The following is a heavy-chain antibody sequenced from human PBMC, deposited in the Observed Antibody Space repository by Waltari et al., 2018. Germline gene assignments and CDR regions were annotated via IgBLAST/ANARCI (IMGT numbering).Heavy chain of an antibody. CDR3: ARGDSYGPFDY. J-gene: IGHJ4*02. CDR1: GGSLSSGGHY. CDR2: IYYSGST. V-gene: IGHV4-31*03. Sequence: QVQLQESGPGLVKPSQTLSLTCTVSGGSLSSGGHYCGWIRQHPGKGLEWIGYIYYSGSTYYNPSLKSRLTISVDTSKNQFSLKLSSVTAADTAMYYCARGDSYGPFDYWGQGTLVTVSS. D-gene: IGHD5-18*01.